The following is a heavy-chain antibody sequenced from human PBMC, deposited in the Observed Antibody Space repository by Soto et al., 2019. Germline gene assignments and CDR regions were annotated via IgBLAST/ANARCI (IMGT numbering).Heavy chain of an antibody. CDR3: GVDWYLSPPDAFDI. CDR1: GFTFSSYG. Sequence: GSLRLSCAASGFTFSSYGMHWVRQAPGKGLEWVAVIWYDGSNKYYADSVKGRFTISRDNSKNTLYLQMNSLRAEDTAVYYCGVDWYLSPPDAFDIWGQGTMVTVSS. J-gene: IGHJ3*02. CDR2: IWYDGSNK. V-gene: IGHV3-33*01. D-gene: IGHD3-9*01.